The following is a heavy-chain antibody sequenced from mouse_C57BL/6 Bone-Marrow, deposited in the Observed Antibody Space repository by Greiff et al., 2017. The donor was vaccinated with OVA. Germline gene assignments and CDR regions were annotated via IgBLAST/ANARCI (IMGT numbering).Heavy chain of an antibody. CDR1: GFNIKDDY. D-gene: IGHD1-1*01. CDR3: TTLMTTVVGDWYFDV. V-gene: IGHV14-4*01. J-gene: IGHJ1*03. Sequence: VQLKQSGAELVRPGASVKLSCTASGFNIKDDYMHWVKQRPEQGLEWIGWIDPENGDTEYASKFQGKATITADTSSNTAYLQLSSLTSEDTAVYYCTTLMTTVVGDWYFDVWGTGTTVTVSS. CDR2: IDPENGDT.